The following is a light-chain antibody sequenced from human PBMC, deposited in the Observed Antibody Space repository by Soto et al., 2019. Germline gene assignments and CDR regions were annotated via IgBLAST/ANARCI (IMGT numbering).Light chain of an antibody. J-gene: IGKJ1*01. CDR3: QQYGTSPWT. V-gene: IGKV3-20*01. Sequence: EIVLTQSPCTLSLSPGERATLSCRASQSVSSNYLSWYQQKPGQAPRLLIYTASGRAAGIPDRCSSSGSGTDFTLTISRVEPEDFAVYYCQQYGTSPWTFGQGTKVEIK. CDR1: QSVSSNY. CDR2: TAS.